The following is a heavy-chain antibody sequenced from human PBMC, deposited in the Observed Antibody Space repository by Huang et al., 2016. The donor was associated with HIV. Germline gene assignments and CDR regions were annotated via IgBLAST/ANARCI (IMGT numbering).Heavy chain of an antibody. Sequence: EVQLVESGGGLVKPGGSLRLSCAASGFTFSNAWMSWVRQAPGKGLEWVGQIKSKTDGGTTDYAAPVKGRFTISREDSKNTLYLQMNTLKTEDTAVYYCTTDRDYGDYVADAFDIWGQGTMVTVSS. J-gene: IGHJ3*02. CDR1: GFTFSNAW. CDR2: IKSKTDGGTT. D-gene: IGHD4-17*01. CDR3: TTDRDYGDYVADAFDI. V-gene: IGHV3-15*01.